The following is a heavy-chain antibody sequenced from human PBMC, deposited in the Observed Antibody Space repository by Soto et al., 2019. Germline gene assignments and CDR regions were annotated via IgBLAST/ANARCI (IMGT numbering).Heavy chain of an antibody. CDR3: TRALYKTGWNAEHNDY. D-gene: IGHD1-1*01. V-gene: IGHV3-66*01. CDR1: GFTVSSSY. CDR2: LFRDGTT. J-gene: IGHJ4*02. Sequence: PGVSLRLSCAASGFTVSSSYMSWVRQAPGKGLEWVSVLFRDGTTYYADSVKGRFTISRDNSKNTLSLQMSSLTVDDTAVYYCTRALYKTGWNAEHNDYWGQGALVPVSS.